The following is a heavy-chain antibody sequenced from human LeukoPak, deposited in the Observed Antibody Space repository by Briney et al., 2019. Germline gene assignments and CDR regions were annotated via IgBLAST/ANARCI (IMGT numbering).Heavy chain of an antibody. Sequence: SGGSLRLSCAASGFTFSDYYMSWLRQATGKGLEWVSYISSSGSTIYYADSVKGRFTIPRDNAKISLYLQMNSLRAEDTAVYYCAISGYRYWALFWGQGTLVTVSS. CDR1: GFTFSDYY. J-gene: IGHJ4*02. V-gene: IGHV3-11*01. D-gene: IGHD3-16*02. CDR2: ISSSGSTI. CDR3: AISGYRYWALF.